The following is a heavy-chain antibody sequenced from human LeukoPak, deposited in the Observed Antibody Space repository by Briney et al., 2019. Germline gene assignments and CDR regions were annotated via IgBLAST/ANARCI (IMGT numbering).Heavy chain of an antibody. Sequence: SQTLSLTCAISGDSVSSNSAAWNWIRQSPRRGLEWLGRTYYRSKWYNDYAESVKSRITINPDTSRNQFSLQLNSVTPEDTAMYYCARRRTTGDFDHWGQGTLVSVSS. CDR3: ARRRTTGDFDH. V-gene: IGHV6-1*01. J-gene: IGHJ4*02. CDR1: GDSVSSNSAA. CDR2: TYYRSKWYN. D-gene: IGHD1-1*01.